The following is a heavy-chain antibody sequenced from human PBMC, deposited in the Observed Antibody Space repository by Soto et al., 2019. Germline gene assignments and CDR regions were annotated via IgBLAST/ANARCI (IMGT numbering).Heavy chain of an antibody. V-gene: IGHV3-30*18. CDR2: VSFDSKNK. D-gene: IGHD3-3*01. J-gene: IGHJ4*02. CDR1: GFSFESYS. CDR3: AKDRTFGVVIAYYFDY. Sequence: PGGSLRLSCAGSGFSFESYSMHWVRQAPGKGLEWVATVSFDSKNKYYIDSVEGRFTLSRDNAKNLLFLQMNSLRAEDTAVYYCAKDRTFGVVIAYYFDYWGQGTLVTVSS.